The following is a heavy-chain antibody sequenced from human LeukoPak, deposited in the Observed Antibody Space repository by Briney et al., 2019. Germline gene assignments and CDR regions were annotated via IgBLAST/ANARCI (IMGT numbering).Heavy chain of an antibody. CDR1: GFTFSNYA. CDR3: AKDYCTGTNCYGDY. J-gene: IGHJ4*02. CDR2: VSAGGGDT. V-gene: IGHV3-23*01. Sequence: SGGSLRLSCAASGFTFSNYAMTWVRQAPGKGLEWVSAVSAGGGDTYYADSVKGGFTISRDNSKSTLYLQMNSLRAEDTAVYYCAKDYCTGTNCYGDYWGQGTLVTVSS. D-gene: IGHD2-2*01.